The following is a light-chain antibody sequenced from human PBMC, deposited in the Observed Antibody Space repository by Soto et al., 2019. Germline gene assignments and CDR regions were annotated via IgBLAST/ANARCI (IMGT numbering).Light chain of an antibody. CDR3: QQYNNWPPIT. Sequence: EIVLTQSPGTLSLSPGERATLSCRASQSVSSSYLVWHQQKPGQAPRLLIYGASTRATGIPARFSGSGSGTEFTLSISSLQSEDSAVYHCQQYNNWPPITFGQGTRLEIK. J-gene: IGKJ5*01. CDR2: GAS. V-gene: IGKV3D-15*01. CDR1: QSVSSSY.